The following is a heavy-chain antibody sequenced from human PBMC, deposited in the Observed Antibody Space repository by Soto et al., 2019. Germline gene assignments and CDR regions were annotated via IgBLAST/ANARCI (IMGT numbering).Heavy chain of an antibody. J-gene: IGHJ6*02. CDR2: ISAYNGNT. Sequence: ASVKVSCKASGYTFTSYGISWVRQAPGQGLEWMGWISAYNGNTNYAQKLQGRVTMTTDTSTSTAYMELRSLRTDDTAVYYCARDAQRGATYCYYGMDVWGQGTTVTVSS. CDR1: GYTFTSYG. V-gene: IGHV1-18*01. CDR3: ARDAQRGATYCYYGMDV. D-gene: IGHD1-26*01.